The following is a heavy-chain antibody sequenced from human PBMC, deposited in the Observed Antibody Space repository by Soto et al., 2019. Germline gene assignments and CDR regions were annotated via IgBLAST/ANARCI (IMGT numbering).Heavy chain of an antibody. Sequence: GGSLRLSCAASGFTFDDYTMHWVRQAPGKGLEWVSLISWDGGSTYYADSVKGRFTIYRDNSKNSLYLQMNSLRTEDTALYYCAKEVTGSWGMDVWGQGTTVTVSS. D-gene: IGHD1-20*01. V-gene: IGHV3-43*01. J-gene: IGHJ6*02. CDR3: AKEVTGSWGMDV. CDR1: GFTFDDYT. CDR2: ISWDGGST.